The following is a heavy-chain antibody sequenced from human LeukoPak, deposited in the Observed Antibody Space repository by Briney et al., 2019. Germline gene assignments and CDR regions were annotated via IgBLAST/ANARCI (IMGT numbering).Heavy chain of an antibody. Sequence: PGGSLRLSCAASGFIFSDHYMGWVRQAPGKGLEWVAMIKQDGNEKYYVDSVKGRFTISRDNAKNSLYLQMNSLRAEDTAVYYCVAGKENWGHGTLVTVSS. CDR1: GFIFSDHY. CDR2: IKQDGNEK. V-gene: IGHV3-7*02. J-gene: IGHJ4*01. CDR3: VAGKEN. D-gene: IGHD6-19*01.